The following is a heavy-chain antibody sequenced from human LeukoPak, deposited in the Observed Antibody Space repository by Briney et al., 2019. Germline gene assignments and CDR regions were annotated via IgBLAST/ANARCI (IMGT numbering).Heavy chain of an antibody. D-gene: IGHD6-6*01. J-gene: IGHJ4*02. V-gene: IGHV1-69*06. CDR1: GGTFSSYA. Sequence: SVKFSSKASGGTFSSYAISWVRQAPGQGLEWMGGIIPIFGTANYAQKFRGRVTSTADKSTSTAYMELSSLRSAVTAVYYCAKVDSQLEAFDYWGQGTLVTVSS. CDR2: IIPIFGTA. CDR3: AKVDSQLEAFDY.